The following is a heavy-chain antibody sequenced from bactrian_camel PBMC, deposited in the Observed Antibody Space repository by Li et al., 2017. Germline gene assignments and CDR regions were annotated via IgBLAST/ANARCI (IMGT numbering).Heavy chain of an antibody. CDR3: AAGKDRTRYDCWTGSDGDNY. CDR1: TDRYSRNC. V-gene: IGHV3-2*01. Sequence: HVQLVESGGGSVQTGGSLKLSCAASTDRYSRNCMGWFRQAPGKEREAVAIIDGKGAITYADSVKGRFTPSQDNAKNTLYLQMNSLKPEDTAMYYCAAGKDRTRYDCWTGSDGDNYWGRGTQVTVS. J-gene: IGHJ4*01. D-gene: IGHD1*01. CDR2: IDGKGAIT.